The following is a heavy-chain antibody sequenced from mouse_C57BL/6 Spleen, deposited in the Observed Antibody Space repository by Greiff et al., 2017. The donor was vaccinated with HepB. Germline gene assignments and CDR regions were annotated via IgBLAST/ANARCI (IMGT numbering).Heavy chain of an antibody. CDR3: ARYGNYWYFDV. Sequence: QVQLQQSGPELVKPGASVTISCKASGYAFRSSWMNWVTQRPGKGLEWIGRIYPGDGDTNYNGKFKGKATLTADKSSSTAYMQLSSLTSEDSAVYFCARYGNYWYFDVWGTGTTVTVSS. CDR1: GYAFRSSW. J-gene: IGHJ1*03. V-gene: IGHV1-82*01. CDR2: IYPGDGDT. D-gene: IGHD2-1*01.